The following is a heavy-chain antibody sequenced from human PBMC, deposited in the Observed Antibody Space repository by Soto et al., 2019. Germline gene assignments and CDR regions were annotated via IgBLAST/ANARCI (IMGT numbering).Heavy chain of an antibody. D-gene: IGHD3-10*01. CDR1: GFTFSSYG. Sequence: QVQLVESGGGVVQPGMSLRLSCAASGFTFSSYGMHWVRQAPGKGLEWVAVISYEGSNKYYADSVKGRFTISRDNSKNKLYLQMHSLRAEDTAVYYCAKDPPWRRYGSGTYRPPYYVAYWGQGTLVTVSS. J-gene: IGHJ4*02. CDR3: AKDPPWRRYGSGTYRPPYYVAY. V-gene: IGHV3-30*18. CDR2: ISYEGSNK.